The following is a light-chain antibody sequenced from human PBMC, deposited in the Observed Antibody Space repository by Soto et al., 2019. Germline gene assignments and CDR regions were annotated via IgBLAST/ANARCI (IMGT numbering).Light chain of an antibody. V-gene: IGKV1-5*03. Sequence: DIQMSQSPSTLSPSVGDRVTISCRASQSISNWLAWYQQKPGEAPKLLIYRASNLQSGVPSRFSGSGSGTEFTLTISSLQTDDFATYYCQQYHRYPYSFGPGTKVDIK. J-gene: IGKJ2*01. CDR3: QQYHRYPYS. CDR2: RAS. CDR1: QSISNW.